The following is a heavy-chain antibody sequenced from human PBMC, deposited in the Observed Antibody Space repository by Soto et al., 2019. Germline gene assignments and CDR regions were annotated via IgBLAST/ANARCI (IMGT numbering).Heavy chain of an antibody. D-gene: IGHD3-10*01. V-gene: IGHV1-2*04. Sequence: ASVTVSCNAPAYTFTCYYIHWVRHAPGQGREWMGWINPNSGGTNNAQKLQGWVTMTRDTSISTAYMELSRLRSDDTAVYYCARGEGFGEWGHYYMDVWGKGTTVTVSS. CDR1: AYTFTCYY. CDR2: INPNSGGT. CDR3: ARGEGFGEWGHYYMDV. J-gene: IGHJ6*03.